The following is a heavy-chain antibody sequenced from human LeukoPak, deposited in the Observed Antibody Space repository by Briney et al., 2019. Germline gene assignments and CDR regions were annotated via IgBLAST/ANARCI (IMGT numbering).Heavy chain of an antibody. J-gene: IGHJ4*02. D-gene: IGHD6-6*01. CDR1: GFTFSNSW. Sequence: GVSLRLSCAASGFTFSNSWMYWVRQTPDKGLVWVSRIKYDGSSTVYADSVKGRFTISRDNAKNTLDLQMNSLRAEDTAVYYCARGGPYSSSSLDYWGQGTLVTVSS. V-gene: IGHV3-74*01. CDR2: IKYDGSST. CDR3: ARGGPYSSSSLDY.